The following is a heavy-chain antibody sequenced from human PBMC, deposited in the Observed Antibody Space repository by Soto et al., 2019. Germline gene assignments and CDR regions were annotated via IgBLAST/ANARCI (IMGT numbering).Heavy chain of an antibody. CDR3: ARANIVVVGPHYYYYMDV. V-gene: IGHV4-4*02. CDR2: IYHSGST. J-gene: IGHJ6*03. Sequence: SETLSLTCAVSSGSISSSNWWSWVRQPPGKGLEWIGEIYHSGSTNYNPSLKSRVTISVDKSKNQFSLKLSSVTAADTAVYYCARANIVVVGPHYYYYMDVWGKGTTVTVSS. CDR1: SGSISSSNW. D-gene: IGHD2-15*01.